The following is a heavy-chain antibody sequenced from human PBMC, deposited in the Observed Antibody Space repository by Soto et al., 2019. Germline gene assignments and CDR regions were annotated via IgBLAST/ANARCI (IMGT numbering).Heavy chain of an antibody. J-gene: IGHJ4*02. Sequence: GGSLRLSCAAARVTFSSYAMSWVRQAPGKGLEWVSAISGSGGSTYYADSVKGRFTISRDNSKNTLYLQMNSLRAEDTAVYYCAKRAKSTYYYDSSGYYSWGQGTLVTVSS. D-gene: IGHD3-22*01. CDR2: ISGSGGST. CDR3: AKRAKSTYYYDSSGYYS. CDR1: RVTFSSYA. V-gene: IGHV3-23*01.